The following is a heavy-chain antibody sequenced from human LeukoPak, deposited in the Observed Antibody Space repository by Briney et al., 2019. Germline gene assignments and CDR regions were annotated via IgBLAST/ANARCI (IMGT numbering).Heavy chain of an antibody. V-gene: IGHV3-53*01. D-gene: IGHD1-26*01. CDR2: IYSGGST. CDR3: LSGLSGCYSAGGLDY. J-gene: IGHJ4*02. Sequence: GGSLRLSCAASGFTVSSNYMSWVRQAPGKGLEWVSVIYSGGSTYYADSVKGRFTISRDNSKNTLYLQMNSLRAEDTAVYYCLSGLSGCYSAGGLDYWGQGTLVTVSS. CDR1: GFTVSSNY.